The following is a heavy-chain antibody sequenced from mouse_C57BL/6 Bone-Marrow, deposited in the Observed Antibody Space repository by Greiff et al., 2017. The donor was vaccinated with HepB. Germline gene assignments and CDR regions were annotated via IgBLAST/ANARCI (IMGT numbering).Heavy chain of an antibody. V-gene: IGHV6-3*01. CDR1: GFTFSNYW. Sequence: EVQGVESGGGLVQPGGSMKLSCVASGFTFSNYWMNWVRQSPEKGLEWVAQIRLKSDNYATHYAESVKGRFTISRDDSKSSVYLQMNNLRAEDTGIYYCTGGVEHFDVWGTGTTVTVSS. D-gene: IGHD1-1*01. CDR3: TGGVEHFDV. CDR2: IRLKSDNYAT. J-gene: IGHJ1*03.